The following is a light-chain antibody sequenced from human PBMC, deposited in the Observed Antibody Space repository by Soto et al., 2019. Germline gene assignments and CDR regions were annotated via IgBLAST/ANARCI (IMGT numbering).Light chain of an antibody. CDR3: QLRRHWPPTWT. CDR1: QSIGSY. V-gene: IGKV3-11*02. CDR2: DAS. Sequence: EIVLTQSPATLSLSPGERATLSCRASQSIGSYLAWYQQKPGQAPRLLIYDASNRATGIPARFSGSGSGRDVTLTIGSLEPEDFDVCYCQLRRHWPPTWTVGQAAKVERK. J-gene: IGKJ1*01.